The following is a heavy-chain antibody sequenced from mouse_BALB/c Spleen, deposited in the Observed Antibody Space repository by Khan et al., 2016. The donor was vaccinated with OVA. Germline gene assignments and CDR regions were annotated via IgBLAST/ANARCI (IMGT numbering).Heavy chain of an antibody. D-gene: IGHD1-2*01. CDR3: ARGTADFDY. V-gene: IGHV9-3-1*01. Sequence: QIQFVQSGPELKKPGETVKISCKASGYTFTNYGMNWVKQAPGKGLKWMGWINTYTGEPTYADDFSGRFAFSLETYASTAYLQINNLKNEDTATYFCARGTADFDYWCQGTTLTVSS. J-gene: IGHJ2*01. CDR2: INTYTGEP. CDR1: GYTFTNYG.